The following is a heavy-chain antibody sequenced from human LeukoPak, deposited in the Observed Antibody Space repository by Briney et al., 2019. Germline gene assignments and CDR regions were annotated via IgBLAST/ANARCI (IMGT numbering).Heavy chain of an antibody. CDR1: GFSFSRYW. D-gene: IGHD3-3*01. V-gene: IGHV3-7*01. J-gene: IGHJ4*02. CDR3: ARVADYDFLSGYYSPFDH. Sequence: GGSLGLSCAASGFSFSRYWMTWVRQAPGKGLEWVANIKGDESDDHYVASVRGRFTISRDNAKGSLYLQMNNLRAEDTGVYYCARVADYDFLSGYYSPFDHWGQGVLVIVSS. CDR2: IKGDESDD.